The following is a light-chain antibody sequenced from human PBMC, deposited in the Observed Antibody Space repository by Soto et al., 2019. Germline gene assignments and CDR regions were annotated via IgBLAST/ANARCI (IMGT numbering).Light chain of an antibody. V-gene: IGKV1-39*01. CDR2: AAS. CDR3: QQSISTPRT. CDR1: QSVSTY. Sequence: DIQMTQSPSSLSASTGDRVTITCRASQSVSTYLNWYQQKPGNAPKLLIYAASSLQSGVPSRFSGSGSGTDFTLTISSLQAEDFATYYCQQSISTPRTFGQGTKLEIK. J-gene: IGKJ2*01.